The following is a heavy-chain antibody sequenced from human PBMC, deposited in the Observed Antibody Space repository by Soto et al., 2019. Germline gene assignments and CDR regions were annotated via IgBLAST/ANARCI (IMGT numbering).Heavy chain of an antibody. V-gene: IGHV3-43*01. CDR2: ISWDGGNT. CDR3: ARDGSGWANYYYYGMDV. CDR1: GFTFDDYT. Sequence: ESGGVVVQPGGSLRLSCAASGFTFDDYTMHWVRQAPGKGLEWVSLISWDGGNTYYADSVKGRFTISRDNSKNSLYLQMNSLRDEDTAVYYCARDGSGWANYYYYGMDVWGQGTTVTVSS. J-gene: IGHJ6*02. D-gene: IGHD6-19*01.